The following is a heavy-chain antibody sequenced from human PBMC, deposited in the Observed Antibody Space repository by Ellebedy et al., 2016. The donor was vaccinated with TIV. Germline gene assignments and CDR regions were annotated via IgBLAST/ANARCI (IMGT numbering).Heavy chain of an antibody. V-gene: IGHV4-31*01. CDR3: ARISKIYGSSGSYYGPFDY. D-gene: IGHD3-22*01. CDR2: ISYSGST. CDR1: GGSIRSGGYF. Sequence: MPSETLSLTCTVSGGSIRSGGYFWTWIRQHPVKGLEWIGYISYSGSTFYSPSLKGLITISIDTSKNQFSLKLTSVTAADTAVYYCARISKIYGSSGSYYGPFDYWGQGTLVTVSS. J-gene: IGHJ4*02.